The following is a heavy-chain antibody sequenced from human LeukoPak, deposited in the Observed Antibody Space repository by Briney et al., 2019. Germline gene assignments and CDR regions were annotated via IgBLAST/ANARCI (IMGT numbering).Heavy chain of an antibody. V-gene: IGHV3-30*18. CDR1: GFDFSDHG. CDR2: ISRHGSTK. J-gene: IGHJ2*01. CDR3: AKEYSSGWSYWYFDL. Sequence: GGSLRLSCAASGFDFSDHGMHWVRQAPGKGLEWVAVISRHGSTKIYAASVKGRFTISRDNSKNTMYLQMDSLRPEDTAVYFCAKEYSSGWSYWYFDLWGRGTLVTVSS. D-gene: IGHD6-19*01.